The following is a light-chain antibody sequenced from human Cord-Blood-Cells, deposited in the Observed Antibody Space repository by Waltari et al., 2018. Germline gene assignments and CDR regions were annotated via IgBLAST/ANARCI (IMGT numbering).Light chain of an antibody. J-gene: IGKJ2*03. CDR3: QQYYSTPPYS. CDR2: WAP. V-gene: IGKV4-1*01. CDR1: QSVLYSSNNKNY. Sequence: DIVMTQSPDPLAVSLGERATINCKSSQSVLYSSNNKNYLAWYQQKPGHPPKLLIYWAPTRESGVPDRFSDSGSGTDFTLTISSLQAEDVAVYYCQQYYSTPPYSFGQGTKLEIK.